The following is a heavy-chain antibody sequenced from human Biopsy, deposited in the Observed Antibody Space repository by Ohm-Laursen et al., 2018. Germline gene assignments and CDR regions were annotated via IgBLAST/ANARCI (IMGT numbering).Heavy chain of an antibody. D-gene: IGHD2/OR15-2a*01. CDR1: GYSIIPSGPEN. CDR3: ARGMRTTGWPYFDY. Sequence: SETLSLTCILSGYSIIPSGPENWGWIRQPPGQGLQYIGFIYSGGNTNYNPSLRSRVTMSVDTSKNQFSLRLNSVTAADTAVYYCARGMRTTGWPYFDYWGQGILVTVSS. CDR2: IYSGGNT. V-gene: IGHV4-61*01. J-gene: IGHJ4*02.